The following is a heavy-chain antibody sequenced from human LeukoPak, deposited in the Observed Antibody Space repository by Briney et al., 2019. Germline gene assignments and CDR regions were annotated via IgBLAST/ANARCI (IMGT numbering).Heavy chain of an antibody. Sequence: ASVKVSCKASGYTFTGYYMHWVRQAPGQGLEWMGRINPNSGVTNFAQKFQGRVTMTRDTSTSTVYMELSSLRSEDTAVYYCARAYDFPDYWGQGTLVTVSS. CDR2: INPNSGVT. D-gene: IGHD3-3*01. CDR1: GYTFTGYY. CDR3: ARAYDFPDY. J-gene: IGHJ4*02. V-gene: IGHV1-2*06.